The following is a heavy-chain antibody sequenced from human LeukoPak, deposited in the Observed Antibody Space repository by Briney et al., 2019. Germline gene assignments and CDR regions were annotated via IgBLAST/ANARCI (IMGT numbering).Heavy chain of an antibody. Sequence: SGPTLAHPTQLLTLPCTFSGFSRSTSAVGVGWVRQPSGKALEWLALICWDDDKRYSPSLKSRRTITKDTSKNQVVLTMTSMDPVDTATYCRAHKWELQKAREPYYFDYWGEGTLGTVSP. J-gene: IGHJ4*02. CDR1: GFSRSTSAVG. CDR2: ICWDDDK. CDR3: AHKWELQKAREPYYFDY. D-gene: IGHD1-26*01. V-gene: IGHV2-5*02.